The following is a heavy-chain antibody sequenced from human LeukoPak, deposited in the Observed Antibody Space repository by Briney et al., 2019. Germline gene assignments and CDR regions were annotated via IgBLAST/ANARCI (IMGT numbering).Heavy chain of an antibody. CDR1: GGSISSYY. V-gene: IGHV4-59*08. CDR3: ARHIRSLLYTSDY. CDR2: IFYSGST. J-gene: IGHJ4*02. D-gene: IGHD2-2*02. Sequence: PSETLSLTCTVPGGSISSYYWSWIRQPPGKGLEWIGYIFYSGSTNYNPSLKSRVTISVDTSKNQFSLKLSSVTAGDTAVYYCARHIRSLLYTSDYWGQGTLVTVSS.